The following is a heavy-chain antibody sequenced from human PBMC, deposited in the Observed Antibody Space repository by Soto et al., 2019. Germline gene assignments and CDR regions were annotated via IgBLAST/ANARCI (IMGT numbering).Heavy chain of an antibody. Sequence: GGSLRLSFAASGFTLSSYWMSWVRQAPGKGPEWVATLNQDGSDIYYMDSVKGRFTISRDNAKNSLYLQMNSLRTDDTAVYYRERVGNSSANIWFDPWGQGTLVTVSS. CDR3: ERVGNSSANIWFDP. J-gene: IGHJ5*02. V-gene: IGHV3-7*01. CDR2: LNQDGSDI. D-gene: IGHD6-6*01. CDR1: GFTLSSYW.